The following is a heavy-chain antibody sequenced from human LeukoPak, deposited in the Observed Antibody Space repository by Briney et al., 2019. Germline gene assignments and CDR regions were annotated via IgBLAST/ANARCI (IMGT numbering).Heavy chain of an antibody. V-gene: IGHV1-2*02. CDR1: GYTFTSYG. CDR3: ARDYYDSSGYYYVTHAFDI. D-gene: IGHD3-22*01. J-gene: IGHJ3*02. Sequence: GASVKVSCKASGYTFTSYGISWVRQAPGQGLEWMGWINPNSGGTNYAQKFQGRVTMTRDTSISTAYMELSRLRSDDTAVYYCARDYYDSSGYYYVTHAFDIWGQGTMVTVSS. CDR2: INPNSGGT.